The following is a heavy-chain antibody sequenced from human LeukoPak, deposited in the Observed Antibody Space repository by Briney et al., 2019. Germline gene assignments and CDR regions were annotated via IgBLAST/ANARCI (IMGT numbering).Heavy chain of an antibody. CDR3: ACVSSSARGDY. D-gene: IGHD6-6*01. Sequence: ASVTVSCKASGGTFSSYAISWVRQAPGQGLEWMGGIIPIFGTANYAQKFQGRVTITTDESTSTAYMELSSLRSEDTAVYYCACVSSSARGDYWGQGTLVTVPS. V-gene: IGHV1-69*05. CDR1: GGTFSSYA. J-gene: IGHJ4*02. CDR2: IIPIFGTA.